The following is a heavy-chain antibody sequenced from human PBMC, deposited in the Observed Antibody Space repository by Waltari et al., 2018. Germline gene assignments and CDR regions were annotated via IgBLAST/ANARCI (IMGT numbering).Heavy chain of an antibody. CDR3: ARERLYCSGGSCSDLDY. V-gene: IGHV3-7*01. J-gene: IGHJ4*02. CDR1: GFTFSSYW. Sequence: EVQLVESGGGLVQPGGSLRLSCAASGFTFSSYWMSWVRQAPGKGLEWVANIKQDGIEKYYVDSVKGRFTISRDNAKNSLYLQMNSLRAEDTAVYYCARERLYCSGGSCSDLDYWGQGTLVTVSS. CDR2: IKQDGIEK. D-gene: IGHD2-15*01.